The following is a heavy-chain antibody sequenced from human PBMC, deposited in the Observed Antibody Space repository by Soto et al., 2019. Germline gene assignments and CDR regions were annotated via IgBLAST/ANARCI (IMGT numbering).Heavy chain of an antibody. D-gene: IGHD2-21*02. CDR3: ARGIVVVTAARVFNWFDP. V-gene: IGHV3-30-3*01. CDR2: ISYDGSNK. J-gene: IGHJ5*02. CDR1: GFTFSSYA. Sequence: ESVGGVVQPGRSLRLSCAASGFTFSSYAMHWVRQAPGKGLEWVAVISYDGSNKYYADSVKGRFTISRDNSKNTLYLQMNSLRAEDTAVYYCARGIVVVTAARVFNWFDPWGQGTLVTVSS.